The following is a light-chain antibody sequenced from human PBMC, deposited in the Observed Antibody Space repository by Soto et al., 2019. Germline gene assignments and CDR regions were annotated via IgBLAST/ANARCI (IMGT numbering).Light chain of an antibody. CDR3: QTWGTGIRV. CDR1: SGHSSYA. Sequence: QPVLTQSPSASASLGASVKLTCTLSSGHSSYAVAWHQQQPEKGPWYLMKLNSDGSHSKGDGIPDRFSGSSSGAERYLTISGLQSEDEADYYCQTWGTGIRVFGGGTKLTVL. CDR2: LNSDGSH. V-gene: IGLV4-69*01. J-gene: IGLJ3*02.